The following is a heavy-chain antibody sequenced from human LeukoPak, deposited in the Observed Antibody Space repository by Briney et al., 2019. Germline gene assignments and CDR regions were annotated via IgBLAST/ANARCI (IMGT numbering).Heavy chain of an antibody. CDR3: AKGTGYSYAYSFDY. CDR1: GFTFSSYT. D-gene: IGHD5-18*01. Sequence: GGSLRLSCAASGFTFSSYTMHWVRQAPGKGLEWVSLISATGGTTYYADSVKGRFTISRDNSKNTLYLQMNSLRAEDTALYYCAKGTGYSYAYSFDYWGQGTLVTVSS. J-gene: IGHJ4*02. CDR2: ISATGGTT. V-gene: IGHV3-23*01.